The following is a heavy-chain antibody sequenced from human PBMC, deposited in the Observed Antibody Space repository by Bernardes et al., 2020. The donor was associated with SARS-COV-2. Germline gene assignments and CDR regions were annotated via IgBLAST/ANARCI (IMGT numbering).Heavy chain of an antibody. CDR1: GFTFSSYW. CDR3: ARVPSSWYPTDWFDP. Sequence: GGSLRLSCAASGFTFSSYWMHWVRQAPGKGLVWVSRINSDGSSTSYADSVKGRFTISRDNAKNTLYLQMNSLRAEDTAVYYCARVPSSWYPTDWFDPWGQGTLVTVSS. J-gene: IGHJ5*02. CDR2: INSDGSST. V-gene: IGHV3-74*01. D-gene: IGHD6-13*01.